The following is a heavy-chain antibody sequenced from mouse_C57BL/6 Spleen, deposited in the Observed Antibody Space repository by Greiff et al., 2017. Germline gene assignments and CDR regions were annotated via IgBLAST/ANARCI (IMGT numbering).Heavy chain of an antibody. CDR2: IDPEDGET. Sequence: EVQRVESGAELVKPGASVKLSCTASGFNIKDYYMHWVKQRTEQGLEWIGRIDPEDGETKYAPKFQGKATITADTSSNTAYLQLSSLTSEDTAVYYCVSSVYDGYFLAYWGQGTLVTVSA. J-gene: IGHJ3*01. CDR3: VSSVYDGYFLAY. V-gene: IGHV14-2*01. D-gene: IGHD2-3*01. CDR1: GFNIKDYY.